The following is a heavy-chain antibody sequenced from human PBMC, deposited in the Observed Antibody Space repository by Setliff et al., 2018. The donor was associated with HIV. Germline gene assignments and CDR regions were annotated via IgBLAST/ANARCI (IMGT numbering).Heavy chain of an antibody. CDR2: MSTGGGIK. D-gene: IGHD1-26*01. V-gene: IGHV3-30-3*01. CDR3: VRDPIEGSPDYFDY. Sequence: GGSLRLSCAATGFTFSSYVLHWVRQAPGKGLEWVAVMSTGGGIKICADSAKGRFTISRDNSRNTLFLQMNNLRPEDTATYYCVRDPIEGSPDYFDYWGQGALVTVSS. J-gene: IGHJ4*02. CDR1: GFTFSSYV.